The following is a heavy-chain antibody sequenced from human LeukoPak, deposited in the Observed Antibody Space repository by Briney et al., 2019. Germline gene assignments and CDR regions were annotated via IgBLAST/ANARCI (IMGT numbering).Heavy chain of an antibody. CDR1: GYSIGSGYY. V-gene: IGHV4-38-2*02. Sequence: SETLSLTCTVSGYSIGSGYYWGWIRQPPGKGLEWIGSIYHSGSTYYNPSLKSRVTISVDTSKNQFSLKLSSVTAADTAVYYCAREYCSSTSCYYDYGMDVWGQGAMVTVSS. CDR2: IYHSGST. J-gene: IGHJ6*02. D-gene: IGHD2-2*01. CDR3: AREYCSSTSCYYDYGMDV.